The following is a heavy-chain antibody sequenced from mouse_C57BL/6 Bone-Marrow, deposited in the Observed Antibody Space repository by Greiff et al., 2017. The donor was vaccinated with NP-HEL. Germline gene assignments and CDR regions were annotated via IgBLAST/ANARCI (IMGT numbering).Heavy chain of an antibody. CDR3: ARGYYGSSPFAY. J-gene: IGHJ3*01. Sequence: VQLQQSGPVLVKPGASVKMSCKASGYTFTDYYMNWVKQSHGKSLEWIGVINPYNGGTSYNQKFKGKATLTVDKSSSTAYMELNSLTSEDSAVYSCARGYYGSSPFAYWGQGTLVTVSA. CDR2: INPYNGGT. V-gene: IGHV1-19*01. CDR1: GYTFTDYY. D-gene: IGHD1-1*01.